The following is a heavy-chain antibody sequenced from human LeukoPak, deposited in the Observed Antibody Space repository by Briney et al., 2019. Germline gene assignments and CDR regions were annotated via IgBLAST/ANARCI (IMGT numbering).Heavy chain of an antibody. CDR1: GFTFSSYG. CDR3: AKDPSGDPYYYDSSGYYPLLLDY. CDR2: ISGSGGST. Sequence: GGTLRLSCAAPGFTFSSYGMSWVRQAPGKGLEWVSAISGSGGSTYYADSVKGRFTISRDNSKNTLYLQMNSLRAEDTAVYYCAKDPSGDPYYYDSSGYYPLLLDYWGQGTLVTVSS. J-gene: IGHJ4*02. V-gene: IGHV3-23*01. D-gene: IGHD3-22*01.